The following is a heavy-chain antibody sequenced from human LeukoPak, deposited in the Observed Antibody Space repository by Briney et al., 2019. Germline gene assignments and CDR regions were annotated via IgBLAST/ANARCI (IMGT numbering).Heavy chain of an antibody. CDR3: ARGFGWNYRLDYFDY. CDR2: IYYNGAT. CDR1: GGSFSSYY. J-gene: IGHJ4*02. Sequence: SETLSLTCAVYGGSFSSYYWSWIRQPPGKGLEWIGYIYYNGATNYNPSLKSRVTISVDTSKNQFSLKLNSVTAADTAVYYCARGFGWNYRLDYFDYWGQGTLVTVSS. D-gene: IGHD1-7*01. V-gene: IGHV4-59*01.